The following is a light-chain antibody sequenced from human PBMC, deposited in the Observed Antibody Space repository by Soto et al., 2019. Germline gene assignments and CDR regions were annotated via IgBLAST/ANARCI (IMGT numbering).Light chain of an antibody. J-gene: IGKJ1*01. Sequence: IHVTQSPSSLSSSVGDRVTVTFLASQGISSYLAWYQQKPGKAPKLLIYGASTLQSGVPSRFSGSGFGTEFTLTISSLQPDDFATSYCQQYNGYSTWTFGQGTKVDIK. CDR2: GAS. V-gene: IGKV1-9*01. CDR3: QQYNGYSTWT. CDR1: QGISSY.